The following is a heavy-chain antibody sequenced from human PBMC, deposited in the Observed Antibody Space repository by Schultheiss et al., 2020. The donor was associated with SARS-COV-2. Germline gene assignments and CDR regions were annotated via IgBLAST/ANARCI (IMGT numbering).Heavy chain of an antibody. CDR2: IYSGGST. Sequence: GESLKISCAASGFTVSSNYMSWVRQAPGKGLEWVSVIYSGGSTYYADSVKGRFTISRDNSKNTLYLQMNSLRAEDTAVYYCARIYDFWSRFDPWGQGTLVTVSS. CDR3: ARIYDFWSRFDP. J-gene: IGHJ5*02. CDR1: GFTVSSNY. V-gene: IGHV3-53*01. D-gene: IGHD3-3*01.